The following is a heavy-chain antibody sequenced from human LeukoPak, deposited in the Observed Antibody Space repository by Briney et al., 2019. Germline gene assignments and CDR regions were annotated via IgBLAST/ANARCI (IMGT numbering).Heavy chain of an antibody. V-gene: IGHV3-66*02. Sequence: GGSLRLSCAASGFTVSSNYMSWVRQAPGKGLEWVSVIYSGDSTYYADSVKGRFTISRDNSKNTLYLQMNSLRAEDTAVYYCARAVYYYDSSGYPYYFDYWGQGTLVTVSS. CDR2: IYSGDST. J-gene: IGHJ4*02. D-gene: IGHD3-22*01. CDR3: ARAVYYYDSSGYPYYFDY. CDR1: GFTVSSNY.